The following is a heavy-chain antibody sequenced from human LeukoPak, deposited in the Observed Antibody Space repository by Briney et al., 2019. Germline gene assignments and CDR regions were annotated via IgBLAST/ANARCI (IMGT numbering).Heavy chain of an antibody. CDR2: IYPGASYT. CDR3: ARPNHSGYYDSSGYPYDAFDI. Sequence: GESLKISCKGSGYSFTSYFIGWVRPMPGKGLEWMGIIYPGASYTRYSPSFQGQVTISADKSISTAYLQWSSLKASDTAMYYCARPNHSGYYDSSGYPYDAFDIWGQGTMVTVSS. J-gene: IGHJ3*02. V-gene: IGHV5-51*01. CDR1: GYSFTSYF. D-gene: IGHD3-22*01.